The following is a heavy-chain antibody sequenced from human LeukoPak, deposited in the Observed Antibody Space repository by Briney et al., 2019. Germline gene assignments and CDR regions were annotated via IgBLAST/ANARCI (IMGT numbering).Heavy chain of an antibody. V-gene: IGHV3-7*01. CDR2: IKQDGSEK. J-gene: IGHJ4*02. CDR1: GFTFSSYW. CDR3: ASNRYSNYVRSYYFDY. D-gene: IGHD4-4*01. Sequence: GGSLRLSCAASGFTFSSYWMSWVRQAPVKGLEWVANIKQDGSEKYYVDSVKGRFTISRDNAKNSLYLQMNSLRAEDTAVYYCASNRYSNYVRSYYFDYWGQGTLVTVSS.